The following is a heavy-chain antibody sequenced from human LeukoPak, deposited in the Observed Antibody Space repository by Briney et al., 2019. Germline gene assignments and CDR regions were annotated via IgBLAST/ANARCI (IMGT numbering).Heavy chain of an antibody. J-gene: IGHJ5*02. CDR1: GFSLSTSEVG. Sequence: SGPTLVNPTQTLTLTCTFSGFSLSTSEVGVGWIRQPPGKALEWLALIYWNDDKRYSPSPKSRLTITKDTSKNQVVLRMTNMDPVDTATYYCAHIPNYVWGSYRFDWFDPWGQGTLVTVSS. CDR2: IYWNDDK. CDR3: AHIPNYVWGSYRFDWFDP. V-gene: IGHV2-5*01. D-gene: IGHD3-16*02.